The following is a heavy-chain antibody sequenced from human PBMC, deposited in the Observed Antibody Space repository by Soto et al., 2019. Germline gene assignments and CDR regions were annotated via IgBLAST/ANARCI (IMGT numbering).Heavy chain of an antibody. CDR3: ARGYDFWSGYYFDY. CDR2: IYYSGST. J-gene: IGHJ4*02. V-gene: IGHV4-30-4*01. Sequence: SETLSLTCTVSGGSISSGDYYWSWIRQPPGKGLEWIGYIYYSGSTYYNPSLKSRVTISVDTSKNQFSLKLSSVTAADTAVYYCARGYDFWSGYYFDYWGQGTLVTVSS. CDR1: GGSISSGDYY. D-gene: IGHD3-3*01.